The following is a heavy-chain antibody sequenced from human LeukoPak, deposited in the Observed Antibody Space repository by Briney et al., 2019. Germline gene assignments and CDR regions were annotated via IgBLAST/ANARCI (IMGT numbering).Heavy chain of an antibody. CDR3: AKDHFGSPYYFDY. Sequence: GGSLRLSCAASGFTFSGYAMSWVRQAPGKGLEWVSAISGSGGSTYYADSVKGRFTISRDNAKNSLYLQMNSLRAEDTALYYCAKDHFGSPYYFDYWGQGTLVTVSS. V-gene: IGHV3-23*01. CDR2: ISGSGGST. D-gene: IGHD1-26*01. CDR1: GFTFSGYA. J-gene: IGHJ4*02.